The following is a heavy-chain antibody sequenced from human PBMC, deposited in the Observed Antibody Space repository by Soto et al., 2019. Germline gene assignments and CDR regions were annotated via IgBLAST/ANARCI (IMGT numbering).Heavy chain of an antibody. V-gene: IGHV3-30*18. CDR1: GLTFRSYG. D-gene: IGHD1-26*01. J-gene: IGHJ3*02. CDR2: ISYDGSNK. CDR3: AKGGVRSTSNAFDI. Sequence: PGGSLRLSWAASGLTFRSYGMHRVRQAPAKGLEWVAVISYDGSNKYYADSVRGRFTISRDNSKNTLYLQMNSLRAEDTAVYYCAKGGVRSTSNAFDIWGQRTMVTVSS.